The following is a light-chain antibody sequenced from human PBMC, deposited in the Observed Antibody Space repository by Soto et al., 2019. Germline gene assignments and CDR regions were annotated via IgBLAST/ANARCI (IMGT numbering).Light chain of an antibody. CDR2: GAC. CDR1: QGISSY. V-gene: IGKV1-9*01. J-gene: IGKJ2*01. Sequence: DIQLTQSPSFLSASVGDRVTITCRASQGISSYLAWYQQKPGKAPKLLIYGACTLQSGVPSRFSGSGSGTEFTLTVSSLQPEDFATYYCQQLNSYLGTFGQGTKLEIK. CDR3: QQLNSYLGT.